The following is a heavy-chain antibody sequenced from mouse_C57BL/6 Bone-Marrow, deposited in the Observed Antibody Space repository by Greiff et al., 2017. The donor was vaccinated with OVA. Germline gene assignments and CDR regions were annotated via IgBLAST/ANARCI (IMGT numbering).Heavy chain of an antibody. CDR2: ISSGGDYI. J-gene: IGHJ1*03. CDR3: TRVGTGTGYFDV. CDR1: GFTFSSYA. Sequence: EVKLVESGEGLVKPGGSLKLSCAASGFTFSSYAMSWVRQTPEKRLEWVAYISSGGDYIYYADTVKGRFTISRDNARNTLYLQMSSLKSEDTAMYDCTRVGTGTGYFDVWGTGTTVTVSS. D-gene: IGHD4-1*01. V-gene: IGHV5-9-1*02.